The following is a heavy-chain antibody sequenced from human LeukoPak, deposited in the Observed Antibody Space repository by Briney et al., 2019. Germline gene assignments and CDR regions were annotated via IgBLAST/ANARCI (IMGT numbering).Heavy chain of an antibody. CDR2: ISGSGGST. Sequence: GGSLRLSCAASGFTFSSYAMSWVRQAPGKGLEWVSGISGSGGSTYYADSVKGRFTISRDNSKNTLYLQMNSLRAEDTAVYYCAKGRNVLRFLEWSFGWFDPWGQGTLVTVSS. CDR1: GFTFSSYA. V-gene: IGHV3-23*01. J-gene: IGHJ5*02. CDR3: AKGRNVLRFLEWSFGWFDP. D-gene: IGHD3-3*01.